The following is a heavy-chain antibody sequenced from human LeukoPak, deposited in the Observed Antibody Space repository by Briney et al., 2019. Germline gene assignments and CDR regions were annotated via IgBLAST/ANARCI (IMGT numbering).Heavy chain of an antibody. CDR1: GYSISYGYY. CDR2: IYESGST. CDR3: ARDDWVVRGLLTRGFDY. D-gene: IGHD3-10*01. J-gene: IGHJ4*02. V-gene: IGHV4-38-2*02. Sequence: SETLSLTCTVSGYSISYGYYWAWIRQPPGKGLEWIGSIYESGSTDYSPSLKSRVTISVDTSKNQFSLRLNSVTATDTAIYYCARDDWVVRGLLTRGFDYLGQGILFTVSA.